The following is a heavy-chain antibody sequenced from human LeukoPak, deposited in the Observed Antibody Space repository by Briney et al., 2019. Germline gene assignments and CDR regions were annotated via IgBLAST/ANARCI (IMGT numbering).Heavy chain of an antibody. Sequence: SETLSLTCTVSGGSISSSSYYWGWIRQPPGKGLEWIGSIYYSGSTNYNPSLKSRVTISVDTSKNQFSLKLSSVTAADTAVYYCARGAGYCSSTSCYTYFDYWGQGTLVTVSS. J-gene: IGHJ4*02. D-gene: IGHD2-2*02. CDR2: IYYSGST. CDR3: ARGAGYCSSTSCYTYFDY. CDR1: GGSISSSSYY. V-gene: IGHV4-39*07.